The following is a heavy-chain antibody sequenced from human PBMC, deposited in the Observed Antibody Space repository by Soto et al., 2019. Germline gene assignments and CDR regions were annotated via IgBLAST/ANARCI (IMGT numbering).Heavy chain of an antibody. Sequence: GGSLRLSCAASGFTFSSYGMHWVRQAPGKGLEWVAVISYDGSNKYYADSVKGRFTISRDNSKNTLYLQMNSLRAEDTAVYYCAKSDREVTADNDAFDIWGQGTMVTVS. V-gene: IGHV3-30*18. J-gene: IGHJ3*02. D-gene: IGHD2-21*02. CDR2: ISYDGSNK. CDR3: AKSDREVTADNDAFDI. CDR1: GFTFSSYG.